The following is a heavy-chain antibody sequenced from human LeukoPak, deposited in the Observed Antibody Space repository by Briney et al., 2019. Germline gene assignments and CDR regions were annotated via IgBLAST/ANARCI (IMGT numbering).Heavy chain of an antibody. D-gene: IGHD6-6*01. CDR3: ARGSIAASGGWFDP. J-gene: IGHJ5*02. V-gene: IGHV4-34*01. CDR2: INHSGST. Sequence: PSETLSLTCAVYGGSFSGYYWSWIRQPPGKGLEWIGEINHSGSTNYNPSLKSRVTISVDTSKNQFSLKLSSVTAADTAVYYCARGSIAASGGWFDPWGQGTLVTVSS. CDR1: GGSFSGYY.